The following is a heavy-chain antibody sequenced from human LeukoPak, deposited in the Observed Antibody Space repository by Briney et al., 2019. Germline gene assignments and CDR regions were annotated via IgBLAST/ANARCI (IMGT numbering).Heavy chain of an antibody. V-gene: IGHV1-2*02. CDR1: GYTFTGYY. Sequence: ASVKVSCKASGYTFTGYYMHWVRQAPGQGLEWMGWINPNSGGTNYAQKFQGRVTMTRDTSISTAYMELSRLRSDDTAVYYCARSDPYGDYSGYFDYWGQEPWSPSPQ. D-gene: IGHD4-17*01. CDR2: INPNSGGT. J-gene: IGHJ4*01. CDR3: ARSDPYGDYSGYFDY.